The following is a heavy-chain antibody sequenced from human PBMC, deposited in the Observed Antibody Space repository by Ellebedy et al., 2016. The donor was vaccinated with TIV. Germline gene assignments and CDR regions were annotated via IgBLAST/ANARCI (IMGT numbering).Heavy chain of an antibody. CDR2: ITGSGGST. CDR1: GFTFSSYA. CDR3: ARGAEHTTSSGGFRWFDP. J-gene: IGHJ5*02. D-gene: IGHD6-6*01. Sequence: GESLKISCAASGFTFSSYAMTWVRQAPGKGLEWVSAITGSGGSTYYADSVKGRLTISRDNAKSTLYLQMSSLGVEDTAVYYCARGAEHTTSSGGFRWFDPWGHGNLVTVS. V-gene: IGHV3-23*01.